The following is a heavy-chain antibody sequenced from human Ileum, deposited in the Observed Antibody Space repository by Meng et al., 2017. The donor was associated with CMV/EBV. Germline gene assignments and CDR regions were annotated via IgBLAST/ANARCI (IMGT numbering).Heavy chain of an antibody. D-gene: IGHD3-22*01. V-gene: IGHV4-4*02. CDR1: GGSISSNNW. CDR3: ARGASGDSGGYGFDY. CDR2: TYHSGST. Sequence: SGGSISSNNWWSWVRQPPGKGLEWIGETYHSGSTNYNPSLQSRVTISLDKSTNQFSLELSSVTAADTAVYYCARGASGDSGGYGFDYWGQGTLVTVSS. J-gene: IGHJ4*02.